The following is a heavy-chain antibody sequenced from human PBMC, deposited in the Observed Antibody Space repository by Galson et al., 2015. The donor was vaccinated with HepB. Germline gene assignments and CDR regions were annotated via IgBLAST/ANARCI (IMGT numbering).Heavy chain of an antibody. D-gene: IGHD3-3*02. V-gene: IGHV3-30*04. Sequence: SLRLSCAASGFAFSTYAMQWVRQAPGKGLERVALITYDGSNKYYADSVKGRFNISRDNSKNTLYLPMNSPRAEDTAVYYCARDQEPFLEWLLGMDVWGQGTTVTVSS. CDR1: GFAFSTYA. CDR3: ARDQEPFLEWLLGMDV. CDR2: ITYDGSNK. J-gene: IGHJ6*02.